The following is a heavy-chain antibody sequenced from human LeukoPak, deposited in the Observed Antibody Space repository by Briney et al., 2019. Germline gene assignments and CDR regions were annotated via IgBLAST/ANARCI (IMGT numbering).Heavy chain of an antibody. V-gene: IGHV3-53*05. J-gene: IGHJ5*02. CDR3: ARNWFDP. CDR2: IYSGGST. CDR1: GFTVSSDY. Sequence: PGGSLRLSSAASGFTVSSDYMSWVRQAPGKGLEWVSVIYSGGSTYYADSVKGRFTISRDKSKNTVYPQMNSLRFEDTAMYYCARNWFDPWGQGTLVTVSS.